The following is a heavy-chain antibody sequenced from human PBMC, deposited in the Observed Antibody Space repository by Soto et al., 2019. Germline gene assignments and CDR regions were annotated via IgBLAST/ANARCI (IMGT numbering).Heavy chain of an antibody. CDR2: ISGSGGNT. CDR3: AKDRRVATREGCDV. J-gene: IGHJ3*01. V-gene: IGHV3-23*01. D-gene: IGHD5-12*01. CDR1: GFTFNIYA. Sequence: EVQLLESGGGLVQPGGSLRLSCAASGFTFNIYAMNWVRQAPGKGLEWVSTISGSGGNTYYADSVKGRFTISRDNTKNTLFLQMNSLRAEDTAVYYCAKDRRVATREGCDVWGLGTMVTVSS.